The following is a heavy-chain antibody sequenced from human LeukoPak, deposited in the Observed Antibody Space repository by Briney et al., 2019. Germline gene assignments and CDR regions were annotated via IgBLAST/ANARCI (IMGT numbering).Heavy chain of an antibody. V-gene: IGHV3-21*01. Sequence: GGSLRLSCAASGFTFSSYSMNLVRQAPGKGLEWVSSISSRSSYIYYADSVKGRFTISRDNAKNSLYLQMNSLRAEDTAVYYCARDHSSSWAHSYYFDYWGQGTLVTVSS. CDR1: GFTFSSYS. CDR2: ISSRSSYI. CDR3: ARDHSSSWAHSYYFDY. J-gene: IGHJ4*02. D-gene: IGHD6-13*01.